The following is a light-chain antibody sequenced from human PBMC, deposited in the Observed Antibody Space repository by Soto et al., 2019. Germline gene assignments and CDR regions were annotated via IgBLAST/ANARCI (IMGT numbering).Light chain of an antibody. CDR3: QQYGSSIT. CDR2: GAS. V-gene: IGKV3-20*01. CDR1: QSVSRSY. J-gene: IGKJ5*01. Sequence: EIVLTQSPGTLSLSPGERATLSCRASQSVSRSYLAWYQQKPGQAPRLRIYGASSRATGIPDRFSGSGSGTDFTLTISRLEPEDFAVYYCQQYGSSITFGQGTRLEIK.